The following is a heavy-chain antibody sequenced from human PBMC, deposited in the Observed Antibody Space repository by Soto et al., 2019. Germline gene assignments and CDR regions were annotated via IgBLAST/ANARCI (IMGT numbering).Heavy chain of an antibody. CDR1: GYTFTTYG. J-gene: IGHJ4*02. CDR2: ISAYSGKT. CDR3: ARDPYLGDHQY. D-gene: IGHD3-16*01. V-gene: IGHV1-18*01. Sequence: QVQLVQSGGEVKKPGASVKVSCKTSGYTFTTYGISWVRQAPGQGLEWVGWISAYSGKTHYAQKCEGKATMATDPSTNTAYLELRSLRSDDTAVYYCARDPYLGDHQYWGQGTLVTVSS.